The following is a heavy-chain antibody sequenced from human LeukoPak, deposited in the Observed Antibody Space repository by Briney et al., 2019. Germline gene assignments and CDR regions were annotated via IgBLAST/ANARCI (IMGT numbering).Heavy chain of an antibody. CDR2: ISSSSSYI. CDR3: ARGLLWFGESAPH. CDR1: GFTFSSYS. J-gene: IGHJ1*01. Sequence: GGSLRLSCAASGFTFSSYSMNWVGQAPGKGLKWFSSISSSSSYIYYAGSVKGRFTISRDNAKNSLYLQMNSLRAEDSAVYYCARGLLWFGESAPHWGQGTLVTVSS. V-gene: IGHV3-21*01. D-gene: IGHD3-10*01.